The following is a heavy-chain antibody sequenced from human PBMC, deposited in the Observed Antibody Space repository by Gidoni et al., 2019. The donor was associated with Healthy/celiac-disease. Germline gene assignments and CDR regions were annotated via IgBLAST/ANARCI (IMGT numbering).Heavy chain of an antibody. J-gene: IGHJ4*02. CDR1: GFTVSSYA. Sequence: EVQLVASGGGLVQPGGSLRLSCAASGFTVSSYAMSWVRQAPGKGLEWVSAIRGSGGSTYYADSVKGRFTISRDNSKNTLYLQMNSLRAEDTAVYYCAKARGGLRFLEWLSNDYWGQGTLVTVSS. CDR2: IRGSGGST. CDR3: AKARGGLRFLEWLSNDY. V-gene: IGHV3-23*04. D-gene: IGHD3-3*01.